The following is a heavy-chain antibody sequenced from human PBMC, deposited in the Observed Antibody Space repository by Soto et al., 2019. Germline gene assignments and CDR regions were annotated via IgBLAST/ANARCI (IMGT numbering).Heavy chain of an antibody. CDR3: ARVVEFSSSSAEDYFDL. D-gene: IGHD6-6*01. CDR2: ISGYSGDT. Sequence: VQLVQSGAEVKKPEASVKVSCRASGYTFPHYGITWVRQAPGHGLEWMGWISGYSGDTKYAQKYQGRVSMTTDTSTNIAYMELRSLRPDDTAMYYCARVVEFSSSSAEDYFDLWGQGTLVTVSS. V-gene: IGHV1-18*01. CDR1: GYTFPHYG. J-gene: IGHJ4*02.